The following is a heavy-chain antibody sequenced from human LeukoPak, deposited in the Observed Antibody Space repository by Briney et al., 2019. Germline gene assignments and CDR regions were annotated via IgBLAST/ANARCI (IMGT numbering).Heavy chain of an antibody. CDR3: AKDNGFWSGYYGY. Sequence: GGSLRLSCAASGFTFSSYAMSWVRQAPGKGLEWVSAISGTGGSRFYADSVKGRFTISRDNSKNTMYLQMNSLRAEDTAVYYCAKDNGFWSGYYGYWGQGVLVTISS. J-gene: IGHJ4*02. D-gene: IGHD3-3*01. V-gene: IGHV3-23*01. CDR1: GFTFSSYA. CDR2: ISGTGGSR.